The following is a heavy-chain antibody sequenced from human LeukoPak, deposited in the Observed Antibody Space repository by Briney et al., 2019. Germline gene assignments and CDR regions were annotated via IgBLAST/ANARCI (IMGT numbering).Heavy chain of an antibody. Sequence: GGSLRLSCVASGFPFSSYWMTWVRQAPGKGLEWVANIKQDGSKKSYVDSVKGRITVSRDNSKNTLFLQMNSLRAEDTAVYYCAKDGGLWVSAHWGDSWGRGTLVTVSS. CDR1: GFPFSSYW. J-gene: IGHJ4*02. V-gene: IGHV3-7*03. D-gene: IGHD7-27*01. CDR2: IKQDGSKK. CDR3: AKDGGLWVSAHWGDS.